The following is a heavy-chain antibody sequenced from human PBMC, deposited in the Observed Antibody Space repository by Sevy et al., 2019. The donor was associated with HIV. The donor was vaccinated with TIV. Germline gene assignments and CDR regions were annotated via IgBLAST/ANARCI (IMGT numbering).Heavy chain of an antibody. V-gene: IGHV3-23*01. CDR1: GFTFAKYS. D-gene: IGHD3-3*01. CDR2: FSFGCGRI. CDR3: AREECTQPNDY. Sequence: GGSLRLSCAASGFTFAKYSMSCLRHAPGEGLEWVSTFSFGCGRINYADSVKGRFTISRDDSKNTLYLQMNSLRAEDTATYFCAREECTQPNDYWGQGTLVTVSS. J-gene: IGHJ4*01.